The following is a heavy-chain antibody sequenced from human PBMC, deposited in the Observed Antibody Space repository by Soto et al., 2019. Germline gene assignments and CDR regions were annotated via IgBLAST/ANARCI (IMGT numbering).Heavy chain of an antibody. J-gene: IGHJ4*02. CDR3: ARGGTPIDY. D-gene: IGHD3-16*01. CDR1: GYTFTNFG. V-gene: IGHV1-18*01. CDR2: ISAYNGNT. Sequence: QVQLVQSGAEVKKPGASVKVSCKASGYTFTNFGISWVRQAPGQGLEWMGWISAYNGNTNYAQKFQGRVTMTTDTSTSTAYMEVRGLRFDVTAGYYGARGGTPIDYWGQGTLVTVSS.